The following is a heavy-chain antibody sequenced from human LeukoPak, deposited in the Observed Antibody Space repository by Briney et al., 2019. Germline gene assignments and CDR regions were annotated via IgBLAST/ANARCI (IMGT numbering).Heavy chain of an antibody. CDR1: GGSISSYY. Sequence: PSETLSLTCTVSGGSISSYYWSWIRQPPGKGLEWIGYMYYSGTTNYNPSLRSRVIISADTSKNQFSLQVSSVTTADTAVYYCARTVTGDYSPFAYWGQGTLVTVSS. D-gene: IGHD4-17*01. CDR3: ARTVTGDYSPFAY. V-gene: IGHV4-59*12. J-gene: IGHJ4*02. CDR2: MYYSGTT.